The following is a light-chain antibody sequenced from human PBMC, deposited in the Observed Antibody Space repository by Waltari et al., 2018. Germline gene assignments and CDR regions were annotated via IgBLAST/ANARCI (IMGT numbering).Light chain of an antibody. J-gene: IGLJ3*02. V-gene: IGLV2-14*03. Sequence: QSALTQPASVSGSPGQSITITCTGTSRDIGTYNYVSWHQQHPGKAPKLMIYDVSKRPSGVSKRFSGSKSGNTASLTISGLQAEDEADYYCSSYTISSTLVFGGGTKLTVL. CDR1: SRDIGTYNY. CDR3: SSYTISSTLV. CDR2: DVS.